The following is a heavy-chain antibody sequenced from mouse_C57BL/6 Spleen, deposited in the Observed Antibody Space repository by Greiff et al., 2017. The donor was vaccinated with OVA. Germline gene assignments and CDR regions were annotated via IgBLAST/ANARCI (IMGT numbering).Heavy chain of an antibody. J-gene: IGHJ1*03. V-gene: IGHV3-6*01. CDR3: ATNYYGSSYYWYFDV. Sequence: VQLQQSGPGLVKPSQSLSLTCSVTGYSITSGYYWNWIRQFPGNKLEWMGYISYDGSNNYNPSLKNRISITRDTSKNQFFLKLNSVTTEDTATYYCATNYYGSSYYWYFDVWGTGTTVTVSS. CDR2: ISYDGSN. CDR1: GYSITSGYY. D-gene: IGHD1-1*01.